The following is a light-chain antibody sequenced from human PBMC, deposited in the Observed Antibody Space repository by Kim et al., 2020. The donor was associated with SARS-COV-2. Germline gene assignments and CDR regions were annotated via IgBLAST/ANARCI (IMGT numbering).Light chain of an antibody. J-gene: IGKJ2*02. Sequence: EIVLTQSPATLSLSPGERATLSCRASQSVSSYLAWYQQKPGQAPRLLIYDASNRATGIPARFSGSGSGTDFTLTISSLEPEDFAVYYCQQRQIEGTFGQGTKLEI. CDR1: QSVSSY. CDR2: DAS. V-gene: IGKV3-11*01. CDR3: QQRQIEGT.